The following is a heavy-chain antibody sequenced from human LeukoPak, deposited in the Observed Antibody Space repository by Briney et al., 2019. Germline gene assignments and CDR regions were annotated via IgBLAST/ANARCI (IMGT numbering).Heavy chain of an antibody. V-gene: IGHV3-30*01. CDR2: ISYDGSNK. J-gene: IGHJ4*02. CDR3: ARSFSSLAEDY. CDR1: GFTLSSYA. D-gene: IGHD6-13*01. Sequence: PGGSLRLSCAASGFTLSSYAMHWVRQAPGKGLEWVAVISYDGSNKYYADSVKGRFTISRDNSKNTLYLQMNSLRAEDTAVYYCARSFSSLAEDYWGQGTLVTVSS.